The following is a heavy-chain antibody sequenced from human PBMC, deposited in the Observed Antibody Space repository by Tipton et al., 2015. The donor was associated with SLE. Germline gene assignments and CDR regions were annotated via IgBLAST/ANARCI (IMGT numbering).Heavy chain of an antibody. CDR2: IFYSGST. CDR3: GRQEWVTKPNGVDP. CDR1: GGSISTSDFY. V-gene: IGHV4-39*01. D-gene: IGHD2-8*01. Sequence: TLSLTCTVSGGSISTSDFYWGWIRQPPGKGLEWIGSIFYSGSTYYNPSLKSRVTISVDTSKNQFSLKLSSVTAADTAVYYCGRQEWVTKPNGVDPWGQGTLVTVPS. J-gene: IGHJ5*02.